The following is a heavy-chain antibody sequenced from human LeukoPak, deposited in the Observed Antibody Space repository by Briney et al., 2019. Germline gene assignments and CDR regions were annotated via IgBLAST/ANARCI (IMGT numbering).Heavy chain of an antibody. CDR2: ISWNSGSI. CDR3: ARERIFSGSSHLLGY. J-gene: IGHJ4*02. D-gene: IGHD1-26*01. CDR1: GFTFDDYA. Sequence: GRSLRLSCAASGFTFDDYAMHWVRQAPGKGLEWVSGISWNSGSIGYADSVKGRFTISRDNAKNSLYLQMNSLRAEDTAVYYCARERIFSGSSHLLGYWGQGTLVTVSS. V-gene: IGHV3-9*01.